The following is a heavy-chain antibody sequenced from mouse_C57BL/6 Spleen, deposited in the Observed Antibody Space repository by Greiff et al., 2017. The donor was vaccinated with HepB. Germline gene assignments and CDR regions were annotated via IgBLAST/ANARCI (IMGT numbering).Heavy chain of an antibody. Sequence: QVQLQQSGPGLVAPSQSLSITCTVSGFSLTSYGVHWVRQPPGKGLEWLVVIWSDGSTTYNSALKSRLSISKDNSNSQVFLKMNRLQTDETAMYYCASSRGSYGYFDVWGTGTTVTVSS. J-gene: IGHJ1*03. V-gene: IGHV2-6*03. CDR3: ASSRGSYGYFDV. D-gene: IGHD1-1*02. CDR1: GFSLTSYG. CDR2: IWSDGST.